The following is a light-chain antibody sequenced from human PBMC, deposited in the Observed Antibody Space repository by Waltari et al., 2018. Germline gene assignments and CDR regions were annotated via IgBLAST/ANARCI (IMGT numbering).Light chain of an antibody. J-gene: IGKJ4*01. CDR3: QQSYSTPPLT. CDR2: AAS. Sequence: DIQMTQSPSSLSASVGDRVTLNCRASQSISSYLNWYQQKPGKAPKLLIYAASSLQSGVPSRFSGSGSGTDFTLTISSLQPEDFATYYCQQSYSTPPLTFGGGTKVEIK. CDR1: QSISSY. V-gene: IGKV1-39*01.